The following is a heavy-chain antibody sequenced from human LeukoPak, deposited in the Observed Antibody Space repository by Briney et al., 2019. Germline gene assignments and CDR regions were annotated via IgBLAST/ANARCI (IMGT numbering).Heavy chain of an antibody. CDR2: ISGSGGST. V-gene: IGHV3-23*01. CDR1: GLTFSSYA. Sequence: GGSLRLSCAASGLTFSSYAMSWVRQAPGKGLEWVSAISGSGGSTYCADSVKGRFTISRDNSKNTLYLQMNSLRPEDTAVYYCAKGYNYAYEYWGQGTLVTVSS. D-gene: IGHD5-18*01. J-gene: IGHJ4*02. CDR3: AKGYNYAYEY.